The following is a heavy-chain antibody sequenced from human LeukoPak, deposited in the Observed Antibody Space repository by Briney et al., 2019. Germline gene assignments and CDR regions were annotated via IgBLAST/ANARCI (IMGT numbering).Heavy chain of an antibody. CDR2: ISSSSSYL. V-gene: IGHV3-21*01. CDR3: ARGYSWSDY. D-gene: IGHD6-13*01. CDR1: GFTFSSYS. J-gene: IGHJ4*02. Sequence: PGGSLRLSCAASGFTFSSYSMNWVRQAPGKGLEWVSSISSSSSYLYYADSVKGRFTISRDNAKNSLYLQMNSLRAEDTAVYYCARGYSWSDYWGQGTLVTVSS.